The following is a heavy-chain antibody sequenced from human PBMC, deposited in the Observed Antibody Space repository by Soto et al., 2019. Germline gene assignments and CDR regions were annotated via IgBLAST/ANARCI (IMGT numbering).Heavy chain of an antibody. J-gene: IGHJ6*02. D-gene: IGHD2-15*01. V-gene: IGHV4-59*01. Sequence: ETLSLTCTVSGGSISSYYWSWIRQPPGKGLEWIGYIYYSGSTNYNPSLKSRVTISVDTSKNQFSLKLSSVTAADTAVYYCARNPCGGSGGSCYSGGYYYYYNGMDVWGQGTTVTV. CDR3: ARNPCGGSGGSCYSGGYYYYYNGMDV. CDR2: IYYSGST. CDR1: GGSISSYY.